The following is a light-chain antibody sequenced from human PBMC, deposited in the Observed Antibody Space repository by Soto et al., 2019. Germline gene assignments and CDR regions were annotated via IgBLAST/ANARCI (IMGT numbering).Light chain of an antibody. CDR3: QEYESLFA. CDR1: QDITNY. V-gene: IGKV1-33*01. J-gene: IGKJ3*01. Sequence: IQMTQSPSSLSASVGDRVTITCRASQDITNYLNWYQQKPGKAPKLLIYDTSILETGVPSRFSGSGSWTHFTLTITSLQPEDFATYYCQEYESLFAFGPGTKVDLK. CDR2: DTS.